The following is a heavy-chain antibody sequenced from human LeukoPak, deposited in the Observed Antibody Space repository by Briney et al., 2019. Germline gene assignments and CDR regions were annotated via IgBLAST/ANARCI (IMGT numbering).Heavy chain of an antibody. V-gene: IGHV3-21*01. CDR2: ITRGSIYT. CDR3: ARDPYNGSYGDDYYYYMDV. J-gene: IGHJ6*03. Sequence: GGSLRLSCAASGFTFSSYSMNWVRQTPGKGLEWVSSITRGSIYTFYADSVKGRFTISRDNAKNSLSLQMNSLRAEDTAVYYCARDPYNGSYGDDYYYYMDVWGKGTTVTISS. CDR1: GFTFSSYS. D-gene: IGHD1-26*01.